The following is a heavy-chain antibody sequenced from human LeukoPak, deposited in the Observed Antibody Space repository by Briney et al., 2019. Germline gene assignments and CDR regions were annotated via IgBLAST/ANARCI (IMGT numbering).Heavy chain of an antibody. J-gene: IGHJ4*02. D-gene: IGHD6-13*01. Sequence: SETLSLTCTVSGGSISSSSYYWGWIRQPPGKGLEWIGSIYYSGSTYYNPSLKSRVTISVDTSKNQLSLKLSSVTAADTAVYYCARIGAAAGTEWGQGTLVTVSS. CDR3: ARIGAAAGTE. CDR1: GGSISSSSYY. V-gene: IGHV4-39*01. CDR2: IYYSGST.